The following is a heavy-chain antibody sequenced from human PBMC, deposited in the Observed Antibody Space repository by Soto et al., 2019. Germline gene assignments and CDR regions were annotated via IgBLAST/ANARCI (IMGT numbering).Heavy chain of an antibody. V-gene: IGHV3-48*01. CDR3: ARAIRGYSYGSDY. CDR1: GFTFTFYT. Sequence: EVQLMESGGGLVQPGGSLRLSCAASGFTFTFYTFNWVRQAAGKGLEWVSYINHDGGTISYADSVKGRFTISRDNAKNSLFRQMNSLRAEDTGVYYCARAIRGYSYGSDYWGEGTLVSVSS. J-gene: IGHJ4*02. D-gene: IGHD3-10*01. CDR2: INHDGGTI.